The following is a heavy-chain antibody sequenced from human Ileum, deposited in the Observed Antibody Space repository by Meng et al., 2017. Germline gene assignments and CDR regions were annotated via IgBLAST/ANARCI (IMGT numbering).Heavy chain of an antibody. CDR2: IYYSGTT. V-gene: IGHV4-31*03. J-gene: IGHJ4*02. CDR1: GGSISSGGYY. D-gene: IGHD6-13*01. Sequence: QVQLQESGPGLVKPSQTLSLTCTVSGGSISSGGYYWSWIRQHPGKSLEWIGYIYYSGTTYYNPSLKSRVTISVDTSKNQFSLKLSSVTAADTAVYYCAREPPAAAGTGADYWGQGTLVTVSS. CDR3: AREPPAAAGTGADY.